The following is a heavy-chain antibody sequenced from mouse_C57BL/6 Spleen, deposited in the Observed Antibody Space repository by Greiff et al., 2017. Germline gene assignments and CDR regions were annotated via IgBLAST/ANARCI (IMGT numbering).Heavy chain of an antibody. V-gene: IGHV5-6*01. CDR3: ARDDDVEG. Sequence: EVKLMESGGDLVKPGGSLKLSCAASGFTFSSYGMSWVRQTPDKSLEWVATISSGGSYTHYPDSVKGRFTFSRDKAKNTLYLEMSSVKAEDTAMFYCARDDDVEGWGKGTTVTVSS. J-gene: IGHJ1*03. CDR2: ISSGGSYT. CDR1: GFTFSSYG. D-gene: IGHD2-4*01.